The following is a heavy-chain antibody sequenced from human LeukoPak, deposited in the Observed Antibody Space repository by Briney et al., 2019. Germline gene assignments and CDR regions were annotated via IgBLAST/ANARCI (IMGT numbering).Heavy chain of an antibody. CDR1: GFTFSSHG. D-gene: IGHD4/OR15-4a*01. CDR3: ARDRRLWNMDV. Sequence: GGSLRLSCVASGFTFSSHGMNWVRQAPGKGLEWVSGISPNGVITYYADSVKGRFSISRDNAKNTLYLQMNSLRAEDTAVYYCARDRRLWNMDVWGTGTTVTISS. V-gene: IGHV3-23*01. CDR2: ISPNGVIT. J-gene: IGHJ6*03.